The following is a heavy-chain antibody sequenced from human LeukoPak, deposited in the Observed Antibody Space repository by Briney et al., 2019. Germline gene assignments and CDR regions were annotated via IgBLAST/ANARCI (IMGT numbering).Heavy chain of an antibody. D-gene: IGHD2-21*02. CDR2: ISVSSSTI. Sequence: GGSLRLSCTASGFTFSSCDMNWVRQTPGKGLEWVSYISVSSSTIYYADSVKGRFTISRDNAKNSLYLQMNSLRAEDTAVYYCARTFTAWDAFDIWGQGTMVTVSS. J-gene: IGHJ3*02. CDR3: ARTFTAWDAFDI. CDR1: GFTFSSCD. V-gene: IGHV3-48*01.